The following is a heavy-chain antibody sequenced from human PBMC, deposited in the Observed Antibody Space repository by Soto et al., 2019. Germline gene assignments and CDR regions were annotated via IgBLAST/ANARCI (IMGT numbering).Heavy chain of an antibody. Sequence: QVQLQASGPRLMKPSETLSLTCTVSGASTSTYYWSWIRQPPGKGLEWIGYMYYTGRPEYKSSLKSRASISVDSDKHQISLRLSSVTAADTAVYYCARALGGDYFDSWGQGTLVIVSS. CDR2: MYYTGRP. V-gene: IGHV4-59*13. D-gene: IGHD2-15*01. CDR3: ARALGGDYFDS. J-gene: IGHJ4*02. CDR1: GASTSTYY.